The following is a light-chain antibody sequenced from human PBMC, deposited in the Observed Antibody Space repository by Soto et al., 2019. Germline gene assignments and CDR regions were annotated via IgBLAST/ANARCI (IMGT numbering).Light chain of an antibody. Sequence: DIQITQSPSSLSSSVLERFTITCRASQSISIYLNWYQLKPGKAPNLLMYGASYLKSGVPTRFSGSGSGTDFTLTISSLQPEDFAIYYCQQTYTTPEITFGQGTRLEI. CDR1: QSISIY. CDR2: GAS. CDR3: QQTYTTPEIT. J-gene: IGKJ5*01. V-gene: IGKV1-39*01.